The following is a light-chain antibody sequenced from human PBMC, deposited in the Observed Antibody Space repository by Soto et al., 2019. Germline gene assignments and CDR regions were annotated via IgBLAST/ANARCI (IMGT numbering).Light chain of an antibody. Sequence: EIVMTQSPATLAVSPGERATLSCRASQGVSSNLAWYQQKPGQAPRLLIYDVSTRASDIPARFSGSGSGTEFTLTISSLQSEDFAVYYCQQYTNRPPWTFGQGTKVEIK. CDR2: DVS. V-gene: IGKV3-15*01. CDR3: QQYTNRPPWT. CDR1: QGVSSN. J-gene: IGKJ1*01.